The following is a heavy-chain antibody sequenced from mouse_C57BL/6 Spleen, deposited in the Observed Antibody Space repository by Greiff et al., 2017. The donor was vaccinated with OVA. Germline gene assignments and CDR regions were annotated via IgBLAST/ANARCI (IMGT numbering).Heavy chain of an antibody. CDR1: GFTFSSYA. J-gene: IGHJ1*03. V-gene: IGHV5-4*01. CDR3: ARDEGQITTVVATRYFDV. CDR2: ISDGGSYT. Sequence: EVKLVESGGGLVKPGGSLKLSCAASGFTFSSYAMSWVRQTPEKRLEWVATISDGGSYTYYPDNVKGRFTISRDNAKNNLYLQLSHLKSVDTAMYDCARDEGQITTVVATRYFDVWGTGTTVTVSS. D-gene: IGHD1-1*01.